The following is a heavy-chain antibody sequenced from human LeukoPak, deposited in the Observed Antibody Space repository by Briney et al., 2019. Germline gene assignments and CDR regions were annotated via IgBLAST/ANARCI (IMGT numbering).Heavy chain of an antibody. V-gene: IGHV1-18*01. CDR1: GYTFTIYG. CDR3: ARGIIGYYFDY. J-gene: IGHJ4*02. Sequence: ASVKVSYKTSGYTFTIYGIIWVRQAPGQGLEWMGLISAYGNTNYAQNLQGRVTMTTDTSTSTAYMELRSLRSDDTAVYYCARGIIGYYFDYWGQGTVVTVSS. CDR2: ISAYGNT. D-gene: IGHD2-15*01.